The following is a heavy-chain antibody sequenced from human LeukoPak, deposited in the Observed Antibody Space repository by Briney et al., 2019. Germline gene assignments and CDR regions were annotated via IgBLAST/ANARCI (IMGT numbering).Heavy chain of an antibody. D-gene: IGHD6-19*01. CDR2: IKQDGSEK. Sequence: PGGSLRLSCAASGFTFSSYWMSWVRQAPGKGLEWVANIKQDGSEKYYVDSVKGRFTISRDNAKNSLYLQMNSLRAEDTAVYYCAEGSSGWYPGHWGQGTLVTVSS. CDR1: GFTFSSYW. V-gene: IGHV3-7*01. J-gene: IGHJ4*02. CDR3: AEGSSGWYPGH.